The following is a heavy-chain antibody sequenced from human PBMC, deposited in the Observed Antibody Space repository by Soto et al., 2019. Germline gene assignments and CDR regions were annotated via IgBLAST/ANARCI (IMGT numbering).Heavy chain of an antibody. CDR3: ARARRAGYKRYFEF. Sequence: KTSETLSLTCTVSGVSITSYFWSWIRQTPGKGLDWIGSISFSGATYSNPSLKGRAALSVDTSENHLSLTLNSVTSADTAVYFCARARRAGYKRYFEFWGQGKQVTVSS. CDR2: ISFSGAT. V-gene: IGHV4-59*01. CDR1: GVSITSYF. J-gene: IGHJ4*02. D-gene: IGHD5-12*01.